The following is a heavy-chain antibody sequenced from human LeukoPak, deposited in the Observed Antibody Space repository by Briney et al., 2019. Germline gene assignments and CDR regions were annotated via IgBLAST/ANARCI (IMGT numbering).Heavy chain of an antibody. CDR2: SNADESTT. Sequence: GGSLRLSCAASGFTFSRHWMHWVRQAPGKGLVWVSRSNADESTTGYADSVKGRITISRDNAKNTLYLHMNSLRAEDTAVYYCARGSSATGDYTMDVWGQGTTVTVSS. V-gene: IGHV3-74*01. J-gene: IGHJ6*02. CDR3: ARGSSATGDYTMDV. CDR1: GFTFSRHW. D-gene: IGHD6-6*01.